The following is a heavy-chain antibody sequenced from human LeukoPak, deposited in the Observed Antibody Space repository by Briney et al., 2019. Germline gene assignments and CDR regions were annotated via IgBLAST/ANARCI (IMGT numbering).Heavy chain of an antibody. CDR1: GGSISSYY. J-gene: IGHJ4*02. CDR3: ARVGGYSSSWYYFDY. D-gene: IGHD6-13*01. Sequence: SETLSLTCTVSGGSISSYYWSWIQQPPGKGLEWIGYIYYSGSTNYNPSLKSRVTISVDTSKNQFSLKLSSVTAADTAVYYCARVGGYSSSWYYFDYWGQGTLVTVSS. V-gene: IGHV4-59*01. CDR2: IYYSGST.